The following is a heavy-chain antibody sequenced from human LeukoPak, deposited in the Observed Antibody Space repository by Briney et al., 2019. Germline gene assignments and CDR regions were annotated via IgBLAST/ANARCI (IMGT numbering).Heavy chain of an antibody. CDR3: ARQWGGSGQDYDY. Sequence: GESLKISCKGSGYNFPSYWIGWVRQMPGKGLEWMGIIYAGDSESGYSPSFQGQVTISVDKSISTAYLQWSSLKASDTAMYFCARQWGGSGQDYDYWGQGTLVTVSS. CDR2: IYAGDSES. D-gene: IGHD6-19*01. V-gene: IGHV5-51*01. CDR1: GYNFPSYW. J-gene: IGHJ4*02.